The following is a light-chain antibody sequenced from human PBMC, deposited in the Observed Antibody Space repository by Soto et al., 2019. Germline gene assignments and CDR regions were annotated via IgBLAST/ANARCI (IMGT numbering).Light chain of an antibody. CDR2: GAS. CDR1: QSVSRSS. J-gene: IGKJ1*01. Sequence: EIVLTQSPATLSLSPGERATLSCRASQSVSRSSIAWYQQKRGQAPRLLIYGASTRATGIPDRFSGSGSGTDFTLTISRLEPEDFAVYYCQQYVSSPRTFGQGTKVDIK. CDR3: QQYVSSPRT. V-gene: IGKV3-20*01.